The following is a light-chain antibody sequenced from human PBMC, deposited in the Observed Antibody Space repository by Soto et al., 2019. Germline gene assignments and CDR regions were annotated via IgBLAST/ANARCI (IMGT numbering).Light chain of an antibody. V-gene: IGKV3-11*01. CDR1: QGVSSY. CDR3: QQRSNWPPEFT. CDR2: DAF. J-gene: IGKJ2*01. Sequence: EIVLTQSPATLSLSPGEGVTLSCRASQGVSSYLAWYQQKPGQAPRLLIYDAFNRATGIPDRFSGSGSGTDFTLTISSLEPEDFAVYYCQQRSNWPPEFTFGQGTKLEI.